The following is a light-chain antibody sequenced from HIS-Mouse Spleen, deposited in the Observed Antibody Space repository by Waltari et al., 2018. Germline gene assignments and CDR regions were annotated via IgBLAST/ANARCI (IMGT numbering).Light chain of an antibody. CDR3: CSYAGSWV. J-gene: IGLJ3*02. CDR1: SSDVVGYKY. Sequence: QSDLTQPASVSGSPVQSITISCTGTSSDVVGYKYVSWYQQHPGNTPKLMIYDVSKRPSGVPDRFSGSKSGNTASLTISGLQAEDEADYYCCSYAGSWVFGGGTKLTVL. V-gene: IGLV2-11*01. CDR2: DVS.